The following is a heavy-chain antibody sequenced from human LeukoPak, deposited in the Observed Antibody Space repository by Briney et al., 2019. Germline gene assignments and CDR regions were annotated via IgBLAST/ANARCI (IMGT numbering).Heavy chain of an antibody. J-gene: IGHJ4*02. CDR3: ARVSPPYPGNSYPGVFDY. V-gene: IGHV3-30*14. CDR1: GFTFSSYA. D-gene: IGHD3-9*01. CDR2: ISYDGSNK. Sequence: PGGSLRLSCAASGFTFSSYAMHWVRQAPGKGLEWVAVISYDGSNKYYADSVKGRFTISRDNSKNTLYLHMDSLRAEDTAVYYCARVSPPYPGNSYPGVFDYWGQGTLVTVSS.